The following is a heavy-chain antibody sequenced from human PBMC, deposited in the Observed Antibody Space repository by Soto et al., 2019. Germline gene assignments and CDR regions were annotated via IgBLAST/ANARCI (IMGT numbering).Heavy chain of an antibody. CDR2: ITYDGSNE. D-gene: IGHD6-19*01. Sequence: GGSLRLSCAASGFPFSSSCMHWVRQAPGKGLEWVAAITYDGSNEYYADSVKGRFTISRDNSKDTLYLQLNSLRAEDTAVYYCAKLYSSGWYVYYWGQGTLVTVSS. CDR1: GFPFSSSC. CDR3: AKLYSSGWYVYY. J-gene: IGHJ4*02. V-gene: IGHV3-30*18.